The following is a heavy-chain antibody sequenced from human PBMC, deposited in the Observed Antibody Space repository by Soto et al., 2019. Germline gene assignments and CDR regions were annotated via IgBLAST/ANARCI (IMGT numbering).Heavy chain of an antibody. Sequence: GASVKVSCKASGYTFTSYYIHWVRQAPGQGLEWMGIINPLSGSTAYAQKFQGRVTLTRDTSTNTVSMELSSLRAEDTAVYYCARYYYDSSGYYPLWGQGTLVTVSS. D-gene: IGHD3-22*01. CDR1: GYTFTSYY. V-gene: IGHV1-46*01. J-gene: IGHJ4*02. CDR2: INPLSGST. CDR3: ARYYYDSSGYYPL.